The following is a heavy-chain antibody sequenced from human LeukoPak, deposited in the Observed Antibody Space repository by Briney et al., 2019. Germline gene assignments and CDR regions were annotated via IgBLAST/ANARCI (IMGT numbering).Heavy chain of an antibody. J-gene: IGHJ5*02. V-gene: IGHV1-69*04. D-gene: IGHD6-13*01. CDR3: AREMQLVKIWFDP. CDR2: IIPILGIA. Sequence: SVKVSCKASGGTFSSYAISWVRQAPGQGLEWMGRIIPILGIANYAQKFQGRVTITADKSTSTAYMELSSLRSEDTAVYYCAREMQLVKIWFDPWGQGTLVTVSS. CDR1: GGTFSSYA.